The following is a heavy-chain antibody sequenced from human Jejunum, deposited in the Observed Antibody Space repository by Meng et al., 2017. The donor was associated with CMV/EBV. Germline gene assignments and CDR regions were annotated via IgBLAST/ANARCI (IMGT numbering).Heavy chain of an antibody. J-gene: IGHJ4*02. Sequence: EYTFTDDYVHWVRQAPGQGLEWMGYLNPYTGDTNYAQKFQGRVTMTRDTSTNTAYMELTRLRSDDTALYYCAKDAGSFLDYYFDYWGQGTLVTVSS. D-gene: IGHD1-26*01. V-gene: IGHV1-2*02. CDR1: EYTFTDDY. CDR2: LNPYTGDT. CDR3: AKDAGSFLDYYFDY.